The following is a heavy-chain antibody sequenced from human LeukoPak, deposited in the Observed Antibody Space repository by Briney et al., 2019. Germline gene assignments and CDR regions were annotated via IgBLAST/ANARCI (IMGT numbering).Heavy chain of an antibody. V-gene: IGHV4-39*01. J-gene: IGHJ4*02. CDR3: AEQPISVGYSSSWYDY. CDR1: GGSISSSNYY. CDR2: IYYSGST. Sequence: SETLSLTCTVSGGSISSSNYYWGWIRQPPGKGLEWIGSIYYSGSTYYNPSLKSRVTISVDTSKNQFSLKLSSVTAADTAVYYCAEQPISVGYSSSWYDYWGQGTLVTVSS. D-gene: IGHD6-13*01.